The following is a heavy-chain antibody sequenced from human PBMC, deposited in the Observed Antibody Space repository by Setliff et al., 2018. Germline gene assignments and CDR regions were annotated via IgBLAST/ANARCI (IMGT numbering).Heavy chain of an antibody. CDR1: GGSINSDSHY. CDR3: ARAAWGVKWGSIYFDY. Sequence: SETLSLTCVVSGGSINSDSHYWGWIRQPPGKGLEWIGHIYTSGSTKYNSSLKSRVSISLDTSKNQFSLKLSSVTAADTAVYYCARAAWGVKWGSIYFDYWGQGTLVTVSS. J-gene: IGHJ4*02. CDR2: IYTSGST. V-gene: IGHV4-61*05. D-gene: IGHD1-26*01.